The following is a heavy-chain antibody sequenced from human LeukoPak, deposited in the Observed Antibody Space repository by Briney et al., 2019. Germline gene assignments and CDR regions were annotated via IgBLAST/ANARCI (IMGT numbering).Heavy chain of an antibody. Sequence: SETLSLTCDVSGGSISTEFYWWGWLRQPPGKGLEWIGIIFHTGKTHDNPSLKSRVSMSVDTSKNQFSLRLSSVTAADTAVYYCARLRGNYFPDYWGQGTLVTVSS. D-gene: IGHD4-11*01. CDR3: ARLRGNYFPDY. J-gene: IGHJ4*02. CDR2: IFHTGKT. CDR1: GGSISTEFYW. V-gene: IGHV4-39*07.